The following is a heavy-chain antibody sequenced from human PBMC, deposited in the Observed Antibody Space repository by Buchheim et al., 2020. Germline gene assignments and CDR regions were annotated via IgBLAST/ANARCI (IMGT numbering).Heavy chain of an antibody. J-gene: IGHJ4*02. Sequence: EVQLLESGGGLVQPGGSLRLSCTASGFNFTYYAMSWVRQAPGEGLKWVSTISGSGGSTYYADSVKGRFTISRDNSKNTLYLQMNSLRAEDTALYYCAKEIKWLVARPFDFWGQGT. CDR1: GFNFTYYA. D-gene: IGHD6-19*01. CDR3: AKEIKWLVARPFDF. V-gene: IGHV3-23*01. CDR2: ISGSGGST.